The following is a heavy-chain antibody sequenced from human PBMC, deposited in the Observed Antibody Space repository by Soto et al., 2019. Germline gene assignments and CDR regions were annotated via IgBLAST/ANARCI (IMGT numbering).Heavy chain of an antibody. CDR2: SVAYNGNT. D-gene: IGHD6-13*01. J-gene: IGHJ5*02. CDR3: SRWSSTWPDNWFDP. CDR1: GYNFNTYG. Sequence: QVQLVQSGAEVKKPGASVKVSCKASGYNFNTYGFSWVRQAPGQGLEWVGWSVAYNGNTKYAQNFHGRVTITTDTSTRTAYMELRSLTSDDTSVYYCSRWSSTWPDNWFDPWGQGTLVTVSS. V-gene: IGHV1-18*01.